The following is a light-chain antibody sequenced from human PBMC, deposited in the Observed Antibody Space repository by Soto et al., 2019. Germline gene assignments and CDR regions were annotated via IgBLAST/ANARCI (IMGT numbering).Light chain of an antibody. CDR1: QSVRRY. J-gene: IGKJ1*01. V-gene: IGKV3-15*01. CDR2: GAS. CDR3: QQYNNWPWT. Sequence: EIVMTQSPATLSVSPGERATLSCRASQSVRRYLAWYQQKPGQAPRLLIYGASTRATGFPARFSGSGSGTDFTLTISSLQSEDFAVYYCQQYNNWPWTFGQGTKVDIK.